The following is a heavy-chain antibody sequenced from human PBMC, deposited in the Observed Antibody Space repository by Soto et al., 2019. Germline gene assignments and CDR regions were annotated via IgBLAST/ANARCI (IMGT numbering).Heavy chain of an antibody. V-gene: IGHV4-61*01. CDR3: AREPSAFISQIDY. J-gene: IGHJ4*02. Sequence: SETLSLTCTVSGGSVSSGSYYWSWIRQPPGKGLEWIGYIYYSGSTNYNPSLKSRVTISVDTSKNQFSPKLSSVTAADTAVYYCAREPSAFISQIDYWGLGTLVTVSS. CDR1: GGSVSSGSYY. CDR2: IYYSGST. D-gene: IGHD2-21*01.